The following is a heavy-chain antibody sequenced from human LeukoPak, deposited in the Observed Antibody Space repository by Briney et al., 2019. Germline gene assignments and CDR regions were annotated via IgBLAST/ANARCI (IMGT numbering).Heavy chain of an antibody. CDR3: VRYSYGNNYFDY. Sequence: ASVKVSCKASGGTFSSYAISWVRQAPGQGRKWMGGIIPIFGTANYAQKFQGRVTITADKSTSTAYMELSSLRSEDTAVYYCVRYSYGNNYFDYWGQGTLVTASS. D-gene: IGHD5-18*01. CDR2: IIPIFGTA. CDR1: GGTFSSYA. V-gene: IGHV1-69*06. J-gene: IGHJ4*02.